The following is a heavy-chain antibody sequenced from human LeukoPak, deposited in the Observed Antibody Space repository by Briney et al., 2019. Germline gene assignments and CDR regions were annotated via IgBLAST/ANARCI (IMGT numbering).Heavy chain of an antibody. Sequence: GGSLRLSCAASGFTFNSYAMHWIRQAPGRGLEYVSAISTSGGNTYYADSVKDRFTISRDNSKNTLYLQMGSLRTEDMAVYYCARVGTVNFFDYWGQGTLATVSS. J-gene: IGHJ4*02. CDR1: GFTFNSYA. CDR3: ARVGTVNFFDY. D-gene: IGHD4-17*01. V-gene: IGHV3-64*02. CDR2: ISTSGGNT.